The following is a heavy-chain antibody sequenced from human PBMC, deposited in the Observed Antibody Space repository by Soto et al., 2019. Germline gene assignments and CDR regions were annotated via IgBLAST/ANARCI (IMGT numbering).Heavy chain of an antibody. CDR3: AVSIGARYFDY. J-gene: IGHJ4*02. Sequence: QVQLQESGPGLVKPSQTLSLTCTVSGGSISSGDYYWSWIRQPPGKGLEWIGYIYYSGSTYYNPSLRRRVTISVDTSNNQFSLKLSSVTAADTAVYYCAVSIGARYFDYWGQGTLVTVSS. D-gene: IGHD6-6*01. CDR1: GGSISSGDYY. CDR2: IYYSGST. V-gene: IGHV4-30-4*01.